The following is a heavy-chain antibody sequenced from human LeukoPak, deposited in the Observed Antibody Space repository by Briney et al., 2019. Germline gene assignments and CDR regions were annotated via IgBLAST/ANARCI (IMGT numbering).Heavy chain of an antibody. D-gene: IGHD3-22*01. V-gene: IGHV3-43*02. CDR1: GFTFDNYA. Sequence: GGSLRLSCAASGFTFDNYAMHWVRQAPGKGLEWVSFISGDGGSTYYADSVKGRFTISRDNSKNSLYLQMNSLRTEDTALYYCAKVFYDSSGIDAFDIWGQGTMVTVSS. CDR3: AKVFYDSSGIDAFDI. J-gene: IGHJ3*02. CDR2: ISGDGGST.